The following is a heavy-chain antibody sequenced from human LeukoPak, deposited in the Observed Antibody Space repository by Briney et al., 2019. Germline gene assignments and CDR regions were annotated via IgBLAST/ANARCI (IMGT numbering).Heavy chain of an antibody. Sequence: GGSLRLSCAASGFTFSSTWMSWVRQAPGKGLEWVGRIKRNIDGGTTDYAAPVNGRFTISRDDSKNTLYLQMNSVKTEDTAVYYCVTGLGRTDHDYWGQGTLVTVSS. J-gene: IGHJ4*02. CDR3: VTGLGRTDHDY. V-gene: IGHV3-15*01. D-gene: IGHD1/OR15-1a*01. CDR2: IKRNIDGGTT. CDR1: GFTFSSTW.